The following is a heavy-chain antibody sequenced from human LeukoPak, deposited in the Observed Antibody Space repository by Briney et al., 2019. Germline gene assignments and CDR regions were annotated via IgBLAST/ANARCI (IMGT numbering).Heavy chain of an antibody. CDR1: RFTFSSYG. V-gene: IGHV3-30*02. J-gene: IGHJ4*02. Sequence: GGSLRLSCAASRFTFSSYGMHWVRQAPGKGLEWLAIIRSDGTNEYYADSVKGRFAVSRDNPKNTLYLQMNSLRIEDTGVYYCAKDGDTSMGHWGQGTLVTVSS. CDR2: IRSDGTNE. D-gene: IGHD5-18*01. CDR3: AKDGDTSMGH.